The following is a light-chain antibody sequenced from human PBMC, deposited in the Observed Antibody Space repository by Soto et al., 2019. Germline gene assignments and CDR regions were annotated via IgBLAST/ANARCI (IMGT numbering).Light chain of an antibody. Sequence: EIVMTQSPATLSVSPGERATLSCRASQSVLSNLAWYQQKPGQAPRLLIHGASTRATDIPARFSGSGSGTEFTLTISSLQSEDSAIYYCQQYNNWPPWTFGQGTKVDIK. CDR1: QSVLSN. CDR3: QQYNNWPPWT. J-gene: IGKJ1*01. CDR2: GAS. V-gene: IGKV3-15*01.